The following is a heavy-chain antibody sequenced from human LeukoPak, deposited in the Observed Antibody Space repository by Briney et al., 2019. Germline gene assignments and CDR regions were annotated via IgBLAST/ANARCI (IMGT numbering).Heavy chain of an antibody. CDR2: VSGSGGNT. V-gene: IGHV3-23*01. D-gene: IGHD2-2*01. CDR1: GFTFSTYA. Sequence: GGSLRLSCAASGFTFSTYAMSWVRQAPGKGLEWVSSVSGSGGNTHYADSVKGRFTISRDNSKSTLSLQMNSLRAEDTAVYYCAKSGLSRFDYWGQGTLVTVSS. J-gene: IGHJ4*02. CDR3: AKSGLSRFDY.